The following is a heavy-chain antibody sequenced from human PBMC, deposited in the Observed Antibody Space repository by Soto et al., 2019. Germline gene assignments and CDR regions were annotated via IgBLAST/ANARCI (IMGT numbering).Heavy chain of an antibody. CDR2: INAGNGNT. J-gene: IGHJ3*02. Sequence: QVQLVQSGAEVKKPGASVKVSCKASGYTFTSYAMHWVRQAPGQRLEWMGWINAGNGNTKYSQKFQGRVTITRDTSASTAYMELSSLRSEDTAVYYCAIPYYDILTGPSYAFDIWGQGTMVTVSS. D-gene: IGHD3-9*01. V-gene: IGHV1-3*01. CDR3: AIPYYDILTGPSYAFDI. CDR1: GYTFTSYA.